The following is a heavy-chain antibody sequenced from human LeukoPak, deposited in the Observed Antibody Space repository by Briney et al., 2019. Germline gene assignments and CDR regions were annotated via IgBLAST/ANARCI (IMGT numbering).Heavy chain of an antibody. J-gene: IGHJ4*02. V-gene: IGHV3-33*06. CDR3: AKATAQLVYFDY. Sequence: TGGSLRLSCAASGFTFSSYGMHWVRQAPGKGLEWVAVIWYDGSNKYYADSVKGRFTISRDNSKNTLYLQVNSLRAEDTAVYYCAKATAQLVYFDYWGQGTLVTVSS. D-gene: IGHD6-6*01. CDR1: GFTFSSYG. CDR2: IWYDGSNK.